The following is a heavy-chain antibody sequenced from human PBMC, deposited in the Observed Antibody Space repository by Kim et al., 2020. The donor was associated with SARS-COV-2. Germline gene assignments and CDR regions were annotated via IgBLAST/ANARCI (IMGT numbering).Heavy chain of an antibody. J-gene: IGHJ3*02. D-gene: IGHD3-22*01. V-gene: IGHV3-23*01. CDR3: AKDRQDYYDSSGYLRDAFDI. CDR1: GFTFSSYA. Sequence: GGSLRLSCAASGFTFSSYAMSWVRQAPGKGLEWVSAISGSGGSTYYADSVKGRFTISRDNSKNTLYLQMNSLRAEDTAVYYCAKDRQDYYDSSGYLRDAFDIWGQGTMVTVSS. CDR2: ISGSGGST.